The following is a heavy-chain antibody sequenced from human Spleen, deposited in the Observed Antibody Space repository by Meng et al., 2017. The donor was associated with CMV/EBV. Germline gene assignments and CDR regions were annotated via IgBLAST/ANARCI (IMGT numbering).Heavy chain of an antibody. V-gene: IGHV3-48*03. CDR1: GFIFRTYG. D-gene: IGHD5/OR15-5a*01. Sequence: GESLKISCAASGFIFRTYGIHWVRQAPGKGLEWVSYISRSGNTIYYADSVNGRFTISRDNAKNSLYLQMHSLRAEDTAVYYCAIDLPSQGVTYFFDSWGQGTLVTVSS. J-gene: IGHJ4*02. CDR3: AIDLPSQGVTYFFDS. CDR2: ISRSGNTI.